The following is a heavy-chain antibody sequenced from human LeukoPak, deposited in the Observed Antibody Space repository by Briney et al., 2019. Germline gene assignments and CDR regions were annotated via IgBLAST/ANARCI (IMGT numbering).Heavy chain of an antibody. CDR1: GGTFSSYA. CDR3: ARDSGYDILTGHLDY. Sequence: ASVKVFCKASGGTFSSYAISWVRQAPGQGLEWMGRIIPILGIANYAQKFQGRVTITADKSTSTAYMELSSLRSEDTAVYYCARDSGYDILTGHLDYWGQGTLVTVSS. CDR2: IIPILGIA. J-gene: IGHJ4*02. V-gene: IGHV1-69*04. D-gene: IGHD3-9*01.